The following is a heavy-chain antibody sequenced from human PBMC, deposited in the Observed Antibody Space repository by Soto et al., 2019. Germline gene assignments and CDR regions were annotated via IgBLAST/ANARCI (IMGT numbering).Heavy chain of an antibody. CDR1: GFTFSDYC. Sequence: LGRSCSASGFTFSDYCMSWIRQAPGKGLEWVSYISSSGSTIYYADSVKGRFTISRDNAKNSLYLQMNSLRAEDTAVYYCARVRHAFDYWGQGTLVTVSS. CDR2: ISSSGSTI. J-gene: IGHJ4*02. V-gene: IGHV3-11*01. CDR3: ARVRHAFDY.